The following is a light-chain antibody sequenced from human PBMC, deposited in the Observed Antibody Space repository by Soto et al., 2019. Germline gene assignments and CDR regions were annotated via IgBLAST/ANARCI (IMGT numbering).Light chain of an antibody. CDR2: EVR. CDR1: SSDIGSNNY. J-gene: IGLJ3*02. V-gene: IGLV2-14*01. Sequence: QSALTQPASVSGSPGQSITISCTGTSSDIGSNNYVSWFQQRPGKPPTLIIYEVRNRPSGVSTHFSGSKSGNTASLTISGLLPEDEAEYYCSSYTTTTRLFGGGTKLTVL. CDR3: SSYTTTTRL.